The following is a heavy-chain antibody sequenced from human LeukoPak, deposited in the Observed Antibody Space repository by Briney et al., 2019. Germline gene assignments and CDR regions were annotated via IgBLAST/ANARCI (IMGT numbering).Heavy chain of an antibody. CDR3: ARGPHERSGYPDD. CDR1: GYTFTGYY. D-gene: IGHD3-22*01. Sequence: GASVKVSCKASGYTFTGYYMHWVRQAPGQGLEWMGWISPYNGNTNYAQKFQGRVTLTTDTSTSTAYMELRSLRSDDTAVYYCARGPHERSGYPDDWGQGTLVIVSS. V-gene: IGHV1-18*04. CDR2: ISPYNGNT. J-gene: IGHJ4*02.